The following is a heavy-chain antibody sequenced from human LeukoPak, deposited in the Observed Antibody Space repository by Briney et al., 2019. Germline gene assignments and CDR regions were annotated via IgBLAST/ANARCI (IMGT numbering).Heavy chain of an antibody. Sequence: GGSLRLSCAASGFTFSSYSMNWVRQAPGKGLEWVSSISSSSSYIYYADSVKGRFTISRDNAKNSLYLQMNSLRAEDTAVYYCAKDRLEGPFDYWGQGTLVTVSS. CDR2: ISSSSSYI. CDR1: GFTFSSYS. CDR3: AKDRLEGPFDY. V-gene: IGHV3-21*01. J-gene: IGHJ4*02. D-gene: IGHD1-1*01.